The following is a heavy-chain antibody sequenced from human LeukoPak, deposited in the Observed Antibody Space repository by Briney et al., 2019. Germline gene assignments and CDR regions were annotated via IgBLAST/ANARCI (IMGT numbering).Heavy chain of an antibody. CDR1: GYSFTIYW. Sequence: GESLKISWQLSGYSFTIYWIGWVRQMHGKGLEWMEIIYPGDSDTTYSPSFQGQVTISADESISTAYLQWSSLKASDTAMYYCARRLSGYSSNWGQGTLVTVSS. CDR3: ARRLSGYSSN. CDR2: IYPGDSDT. V-gene: IGHV5-51*03. D-gene: IGHD5-18*01. J-gene: IGHJ4*02.